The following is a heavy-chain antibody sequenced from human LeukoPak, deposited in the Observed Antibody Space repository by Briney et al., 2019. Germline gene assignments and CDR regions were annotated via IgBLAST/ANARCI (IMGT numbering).Heavy chain of an antibody. CDR2: INHSGST. V-gene: IGHV4-34*01. J-gene: IGHJ4*02. CDR1: GGSFSGYY. Sequence: SETLSLTCAVYGGSFSGYYWSWIRQPPGKGLEWIGEINHSGSTNYNPSLKSRVTTSVDTSKNQFSLKLTSVTAADTAVYYCARHASPDIVIVPAATFDYWGQGTLVTVSS. D-gene: IGHD2-2*01. CDR3: ARHASPDIVIVPAATFDY.